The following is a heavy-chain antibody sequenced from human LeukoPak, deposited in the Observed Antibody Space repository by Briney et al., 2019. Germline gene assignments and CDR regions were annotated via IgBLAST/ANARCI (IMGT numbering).Heavy chain of an antibody. V-gene: IGHV4-4*02. Sequence: SGTLSLTCAVSGGSISSSNWWSWVRQPPGKGLEWIGEIYHSGSTNYNPSLKSRVTISVDKSKNQFSLKLSSVTAADTAVYYCARLGRGSGWYASPTGSFDYWGQGTLVTVSS. CDR1: GGSISSSNW. CDR2: IYHSGST. CDR3: ARLGRGSGWYASPTGSFDY. J-gene: IGHJ4*02. D-gene: IGHD6-19*01.